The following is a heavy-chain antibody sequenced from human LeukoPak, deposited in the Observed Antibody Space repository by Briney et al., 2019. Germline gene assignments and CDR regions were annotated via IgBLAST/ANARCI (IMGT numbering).Heavy chain of an antibody. Sequence: GGSLRLSCTVSGFTFSSYAMYWVRQAPGKRLEYVSAISSNGDNTYYANSVKGRFTISRDNSKNTLYLQMGSLRDEDMAVYYCARSLRVGYGLLDSWGQGTQVAVSS. CDR3: ARSLRVGYGLLDS. CDR2: ISSNGDNT. D-gene: IGHD5-18*01. V-gene: IGHV3-64*01. J-gene: IGHJ4*02. CDR1: GFTFSSYA.